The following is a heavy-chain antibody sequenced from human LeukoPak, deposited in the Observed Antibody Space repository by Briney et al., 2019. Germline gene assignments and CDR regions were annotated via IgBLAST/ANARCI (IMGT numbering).Heavy chain of an antibody. V-gene: IGHV4-34*01. CDR1: GGSFSGYY. D-gene: IGHD3-3*01. CDR2: INHSGST. Sequence: PSETLSLTCAVYGGSFSGYYWSWIRQPPGKGLEWIGVINHSGSTNYNPSLKSRVTISVDTSKNQYSLKLSSVTAADTAVYYCARSTIFGVAYYFDYWGQGTLVTVSS. J-gene: IGHJ4*02. CDR3: ARSTIFGVAYYFDY.